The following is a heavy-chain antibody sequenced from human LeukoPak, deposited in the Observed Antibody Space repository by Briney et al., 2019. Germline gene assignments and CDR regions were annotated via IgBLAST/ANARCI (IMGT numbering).Heavy chain of an antibody. D-gene: IGHD2-8*01. CDR2: MNPNSGNT. Sequence: ASVKVSCKASGYTFTSYDINWVRQATGQGLEWMGWMNPNSGNTGYAQKFQGRVTITRNTSISTAYMELSSLRSEDTAVYYCARKSEYCTNGVCYNLYYFDYWGQGTLVTVSS. CDR3: ARKSEYCTNGVCYNLYYFDY. J-gene: IGHJ4*02. V-gene: IGHV1-8*03. CDR1: GYTFTSYD.